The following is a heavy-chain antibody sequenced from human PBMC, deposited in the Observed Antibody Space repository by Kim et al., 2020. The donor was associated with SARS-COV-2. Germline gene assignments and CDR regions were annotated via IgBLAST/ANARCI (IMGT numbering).Heavy chain of an antibody. J-gene: IGHJ4*02. V-gene: IGHV1-46*01. D-gene: IGHD3-10*01. Sequence: QKFQGRVTMTRDTSTGTVYMELSSLRSEDTAVYYCARADPLVRGVIPPDYWGQGTLVTVSS. CDR3: ARADPLVRGVIPPDY.